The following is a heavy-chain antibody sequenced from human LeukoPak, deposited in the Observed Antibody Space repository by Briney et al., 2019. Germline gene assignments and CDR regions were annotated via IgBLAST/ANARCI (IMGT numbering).Heavy chain of an antibody. CDR2: INHSGST. Sequence: GSLRLSCAASGFTFSSYWMSWVRQPPGKGLEWIGEINHSGSTNYNPSLKSRVTISVDTSKNQFSLKLSSVTAADTAVYYCARVGSPLLWFGHGGYFDYWGQGTLVTVSS. J-gene: IGHJ4*02. V-gene: IGHV4-34*01. CDR1: GFTFSSYW. CDR3: ARVGSPLLWFGHGGYFDY. D-gene: IGHD3-10*01.